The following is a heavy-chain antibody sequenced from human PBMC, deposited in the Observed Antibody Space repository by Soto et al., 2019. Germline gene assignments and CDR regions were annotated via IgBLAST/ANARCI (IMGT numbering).Heavy chain of an antibody. J-gene: IGHJ6*02. Sequence: PSETLSLTCTVSGGSISSGGYYWSWIRQHPGKGLEWIGYIYYSGSTYYNPSLKSRVTISVDTSKNQFSPKLSSVTAADTAVYYCAIXFWRYVTVSSVMDFWAQGTTVT. CDR3: AIXFWRYVTVSSVMDF. D-gene: IGHD3-3*01. V-gene: IGHV4-31*03. CDR1: GGSISSGGYY. CDR2: IYYSGST.